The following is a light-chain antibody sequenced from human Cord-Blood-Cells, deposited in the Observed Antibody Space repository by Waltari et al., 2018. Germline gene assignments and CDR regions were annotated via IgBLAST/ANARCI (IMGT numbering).Light chain of an antibody. CDR3: QQSYSTPPT. CDR2: AAS. V-gene: IGKV1-39*01. CDR1: QSISSY. Sequence: DIQMNQSPSSLSASVGDRVTITCRASQSISSYLNWYQQKPGKAPKLLIYAASSLQSGVPSRVSGSGSGTDFTLTISSLQPEDFATYYCQQSYSTPPTFGGGTKVEIK. J-gene: IGKJ4*01.